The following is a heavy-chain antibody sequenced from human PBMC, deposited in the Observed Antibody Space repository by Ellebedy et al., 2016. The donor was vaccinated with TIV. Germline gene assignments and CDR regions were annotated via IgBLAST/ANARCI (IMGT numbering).Heavy chain of an antibody. J-gene: IGHJ4*02. D-gene: IGHD3-16*02. CDR1: GFTLSNYA. V-gene: IGHV3-21*05. CDR3: ARSPTTRGVIGY. Sequence: GESLKISXAASGFTLSNYAMRWVRQTPGKGLEWISHISSGGEFIYYADSVKGRFTISRDNAKNSLYLQMNSLRAEDTAVYYCARSPTTRGVIGYWGQGTLVTVSS. CDR2: ISSGGEFI.